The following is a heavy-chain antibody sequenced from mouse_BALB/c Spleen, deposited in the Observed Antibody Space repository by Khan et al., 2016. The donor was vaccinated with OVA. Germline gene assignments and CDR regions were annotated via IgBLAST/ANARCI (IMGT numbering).Heavy chain of an antibody. CDR3: ARHGPFDF. V-gene: IGHV5-9-2*01. J-gene: IGHJ2*01. CDR1: GFTFSSYV. Sequence: EVELVESGGGLVKPGGSLKLSCAASGFTFSSYVMSWVRQTPEKRLEWVATISGGGSYTYYPDSVKGRFTISRDNAKNNLYLQMGSLRSEDTALYYCARHGPFDFWGQGTTLTVSS. CDR2: ISGGGSYT.